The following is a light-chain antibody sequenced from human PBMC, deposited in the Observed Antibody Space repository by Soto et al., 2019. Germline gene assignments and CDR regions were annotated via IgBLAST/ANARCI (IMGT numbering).Light chain of an antibody. CDR2: DVS. Sequence: QSALTQPRSVSGSPGQSVTICCTGTSSDVGGYNYVSWYQQHPGKAPKLMIYDVSKRPSGVPDRFSGSKSGNTASLTVSGLQAEDESDYYCCSYAGSPCVFGIGTKVTVL. V-gene: IGLV2-11*01. CDR1: SSDVGGYNY. J-gene: IGLJ1*01. CDR3: CSYAGSPCV.